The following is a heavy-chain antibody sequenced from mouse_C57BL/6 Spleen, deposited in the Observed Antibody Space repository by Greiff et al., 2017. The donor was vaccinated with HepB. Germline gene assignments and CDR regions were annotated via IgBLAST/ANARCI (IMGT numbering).Heavy chain of an antibody. V-gene: IGHV5-17*01. CDR3: ARRNFSAFAY. Sequence: DVMLVESGGGLVKPGGSLKLSCAASGFTFSDYGMHWVRQAPGKGLEWVAYISSGSSTIYYADTVKGRFTISRDNAKNTLFLQMTSLRSEDTAMYYCARRNFSAFAYWGQGTLVTVSA. CDR2: ISSGSSTI. CDR1: GFTFSDYG. J-gene: IGHJ3*01.